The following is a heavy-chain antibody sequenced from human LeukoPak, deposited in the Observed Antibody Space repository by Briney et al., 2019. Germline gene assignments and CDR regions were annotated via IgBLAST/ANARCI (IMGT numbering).Heavy chain of an antibody. J-gene: IGHJ4*02. V-gene: IGHV4-39*07. CDR1: GGSISTNDYY. CDR2: IYYSGST. D-gene: IGHD5-24*01. CDR3: ARDLQLGY. Sequence: SETLSLTCSVSGGSISTNDYYWDWIRQPPGMGLEYIGSIYYSGSTYYNPSLKSRVTISVDTSKNQFSLKLSSVTAADTAVYYCARDLQLGYWGQGTLVTVSS.